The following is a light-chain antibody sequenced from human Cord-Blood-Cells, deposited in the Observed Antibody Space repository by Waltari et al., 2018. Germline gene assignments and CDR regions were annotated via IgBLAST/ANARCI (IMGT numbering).Light chain of an antibody. J-gene: IGKJ1*01. Sequence: DIQMTQSPSTLSASVGDRVTITCRASQSISSWLAWYQQKPGKAPKLLIYKASSLESGGPSRCSGSGSGTEFTLTISSLQPDDFATYYCQQYNSYSTFGQGTKVEIK. V-gene: IGKV1-5*03. CDR3: QQYNSYST. CDR2: KAS. CDR1: QSISSW.